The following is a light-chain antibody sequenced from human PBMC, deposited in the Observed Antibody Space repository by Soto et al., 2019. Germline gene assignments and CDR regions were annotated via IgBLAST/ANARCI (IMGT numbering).Light chain of an antibody. CDR1: QNINNW. Sequence: DFQMTQSPSTLSASVEDRVTITCRDSQNINNWVAWYQQKPGKAPKFLIYDASTLQRGVPSRFSGSAFGTEFSLTISSLQPDDFGSYYCQHTRTFGQGTKVEIK. V-gene: IGKV1-5*01. CDR2: DAS. CDR3: QHTRT. J-gene: IGKJ1*01.